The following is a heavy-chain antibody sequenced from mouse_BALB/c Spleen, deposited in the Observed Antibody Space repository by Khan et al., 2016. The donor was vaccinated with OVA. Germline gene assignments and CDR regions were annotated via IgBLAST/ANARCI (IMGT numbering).Heavy chain of an antibody. CDR1: GYTFISYY. V-gene: IGHV1S81*02. CDR2: INPSNGGT. CDR3: SGSYQFAH. J-gene: IGHJ3*01. Sequence: QVQLKQSGAELVKPGASVKLSCKASGYTFISYYMYWVKQRPGQGLEWIGEINPSNGGTIFNEKFKNKATLTVDKSSSTAYMQLSNLTSEDSAVYFCSGSYQFAHWGQGTLVTVSA.